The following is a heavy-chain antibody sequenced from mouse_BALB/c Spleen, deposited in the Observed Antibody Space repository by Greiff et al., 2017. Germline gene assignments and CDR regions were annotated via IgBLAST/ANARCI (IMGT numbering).Heavy chain of an antibody. CDR2: ISSGSSTI. CDR1: GFTFSSFG. D-gene: IGHD2-14*01. J-gene: IGHJ1*01. Sequence: EVKVVESGGGLVQPGGSRKLSCAASGFTFSSFGMHWVRQAPEKGLEWVAYISSGSSTIYYADTVKGRFTISRDNPKNTLFLQMTSLRSEDTAMYYCARNYRSLTMYFDVWGAGTTVTVSS. V-gene: IGHV5-17*02. CDR3: ARNYRSLTMYFDV.